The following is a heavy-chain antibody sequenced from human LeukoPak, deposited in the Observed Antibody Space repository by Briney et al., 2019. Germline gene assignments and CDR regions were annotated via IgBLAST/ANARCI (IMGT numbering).Heavy chain of an antibody. CDR3: ARHDFYSNYPHNWFDP. Sequence: SETLSLTCAVSGYSISSGYFWGWILQPPGKGLEWIGSFYHSGSTHYNPSLRSRVTISVDTSKSQFSLNLSSVTAADTAVYYCARHDFYSNYPHNWFDPWGQGTLVTISS. D-gene: IGHD4-11*01. CDR1: GYSISSGYF. J-gene: IGHJ5*02. V-gene: IGHV4-38-2*01. CDR2: FYHSGST.